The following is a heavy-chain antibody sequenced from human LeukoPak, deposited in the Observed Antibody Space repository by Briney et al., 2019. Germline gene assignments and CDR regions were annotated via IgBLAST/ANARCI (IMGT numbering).Heavy chain of an antibody. CDR2: IYPGDSDT. CDR1: GYRFSSYW. V-gene: IGHV5-51*01. Sequence: GESLKISCKGSGYRFSSYWIGWVRQMPGKGLEWMGIIYPGDSDTRYSPSFQGQVTISADKSISTAYLQWSSLKASDTAMYYCARLSASLAPDEYYYYGMDVWGQGTTVTVSS. CDR3: ARLSASLAPDEYYYYGMDV. J-gene: IGHJ6*02. D-gene: IGHD2-21*01.